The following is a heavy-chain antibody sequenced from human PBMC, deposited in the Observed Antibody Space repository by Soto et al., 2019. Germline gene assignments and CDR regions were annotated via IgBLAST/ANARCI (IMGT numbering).Heavy chain of an antibody. D-gene: IGHD4-17*01. CDR2: ISYDGVRK. CDR1: GFPFSNYG. V-gene: IGHV3-30*03. Sequence: QVRLVESGGGVVQPGRSLRLSCAASGFPFSNYGMHWVRQSPGKGLEWVAFISYDGVRKYYTDFMKGRFTIFRDNSKNTLDLKMDSLRLEDTAMYSCASGSRLPDTWGQGTLVTVSS. J-gene: IGHJ5*02. CDR3: ASGSRLPDT.